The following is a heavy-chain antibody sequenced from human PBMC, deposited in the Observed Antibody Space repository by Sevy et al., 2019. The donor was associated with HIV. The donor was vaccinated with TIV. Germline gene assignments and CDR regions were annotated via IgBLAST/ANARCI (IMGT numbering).Heavy chain of an antibody. D-gene: IGHD3-10*01. Sequence: GGSLRLSCAASGFTFSNAWMSWVRQAPGKGLEWVGRIKSKTDGGTTDYAAPVKGRFTISRDDSKNTLYLQMNSLKTEDTAVYYCTTDQDVTMVRGVICYFDYWGQGTLVTVSS. CDR3: TTDQDVTMVRGVICYFDY. J-gene: IGHJ4*02. V-gene: IGHV3-15*01. CDR2: IKSKTDGGTT. CDR1: GFTFSNAW.